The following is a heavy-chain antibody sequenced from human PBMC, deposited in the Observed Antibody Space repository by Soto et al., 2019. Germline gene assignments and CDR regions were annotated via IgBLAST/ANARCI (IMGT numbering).Heavy chain of an antibody. CDR1: GFTFSDYY. Sequence: QVQLVESGGGLVKPGGSLRLSCAASGFTFSDYYMSWIRQAPGKGLEWVSYISSSSSYTNYADSVKGRFTISRDNAKNSLYLQMNSLRAEDTAVYYCARVRAAAYWDVALWGRGTLVTVSS. CDR3: ARVRAAAYWDVAL. CDR2: ISSSSSYT. D-gene: IGHD6-13*01. J-gene: IGHJ2*01. V-gene: IGHV3-11*05.